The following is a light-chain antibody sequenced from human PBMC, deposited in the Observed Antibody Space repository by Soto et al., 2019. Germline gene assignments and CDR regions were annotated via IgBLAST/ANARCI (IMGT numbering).Light chain of an antibody. CDR2: WAS. J-gene: IGKJ1*01. Sequence: DIVMTQSTDSLAVSLGERATINCKSSQSVFYSSNNKNYLAWYQQRPGQPPRLLIYWASTRESGVPDRFSGSGSGTDFALTISSLQAEDVAVYYCQQYYSSPTWTFGQGTKVDIK. V-gene: IGKV4-1*01. CDR3: QQYYSSPTWT. CDR1: QSVFYSSNNKNY.